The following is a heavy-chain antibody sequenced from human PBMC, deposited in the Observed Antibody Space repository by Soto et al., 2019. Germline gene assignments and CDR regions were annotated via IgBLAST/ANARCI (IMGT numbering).Heavy chain of an antibody. V-gene: IGHV4-39*01. J-gene: IGHJ4*02. CDR3: ARLTGSGSYYVNC. D-gene: IGHD3-10*01. CDR1: GGSISSSSHY. Sequence: PSETLSLTCTVSGGSISSSSHYWGWIRHPPGRGLECIGTIFYSGNTYYNPSLEGRITMSVDTSKNQFSLKLRSVTAADSAVYFCARLTGSGSYYVNCWGQGTQVTVSS. CDR2: IFYSGNT.